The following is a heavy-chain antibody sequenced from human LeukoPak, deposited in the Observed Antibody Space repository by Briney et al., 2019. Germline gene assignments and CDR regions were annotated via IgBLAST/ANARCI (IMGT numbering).Heavy chain of an antibody. Sequence: GASVKVSCKPSGYTFTGYYIHWVRQAPGQGLEWMGWISAYNGNTNYAQKLQGRVTMTTDTSTSTAYMELRSLRSDDTAVYYCARAKASFGVVITAFYYYYMDVWGKGTTVTVSS. V-gene: IGHV1-18*04. J-gene: IGHJ6*03. CDR2: ISAYNGNT. CDR3: ARAKASFGVVITAFYYYYMDV. D-gene: IGHD3-3*01. CDR1: GYTFTGYY.